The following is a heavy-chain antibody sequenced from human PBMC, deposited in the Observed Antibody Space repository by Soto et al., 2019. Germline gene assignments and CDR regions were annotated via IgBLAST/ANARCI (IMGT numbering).Heavy chain of an antibody. CDR1: GFTVSSNY. CDR3: AKDRPRRTSGHFFDY. CDR2: ISGSGGTT. D-gene: IGHD1-1*01. Sequence: PGGSLRLSCAASGFTVSSNYMNWVRQAPGKGLEWVSVISGSGGTTDYADSVKGRFTISRDNSRNTLYLQMNSLRAEGTAVYYCAKDRPRRTSGHFFDYWGQGTPVTVSS. V-gene: IGHV3-23*01. J-gene: IGHJ4*02.